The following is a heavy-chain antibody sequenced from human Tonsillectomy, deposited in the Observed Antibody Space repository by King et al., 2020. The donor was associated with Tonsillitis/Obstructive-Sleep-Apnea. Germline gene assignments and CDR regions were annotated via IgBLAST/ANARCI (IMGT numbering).Heavy chain of an antibody. V-gene: IGHV3-48*03. J-gene: IGHJ3*02. D-gene: IGHD3-3*01. CDR3: AREDTIFGVVTDAFDI. CDR2: ISSSGSTI. CDR1: GFTFSSYE. Sequence: VQLVESGGGLVQPGGSLRLSCAASGFTFSSYEMNWVRQAPGKGLEWVSYISSSGSTIYYADSVKGRFTISRDNAKNSPYLQMNSLRAEDTAVYYCAREDTIFGVVTDAFDIWGQGTIVTVSS.